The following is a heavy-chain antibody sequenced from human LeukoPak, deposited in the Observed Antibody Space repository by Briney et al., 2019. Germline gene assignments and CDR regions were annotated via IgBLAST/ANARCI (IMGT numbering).Heavy chain of an antibody. CDR2: IYYSGST. V-gene: IGHV4-59*08. CDR3: ARRQEYSSGWSYFDY. CDR1: GGSISSYY. J-gene: IGHJ4*02. Sequence: SETLSLTCTVSGGSISSYYWSWIRQPPGKGLEWIGYIYYSGSTNYNPSLKSRVTISVDTSKNRFSLKLSSVTAADTAVYYCARRQEYSSGWSYFDYWGQGTLATVSS. D-gene: IGHD6-19*01.